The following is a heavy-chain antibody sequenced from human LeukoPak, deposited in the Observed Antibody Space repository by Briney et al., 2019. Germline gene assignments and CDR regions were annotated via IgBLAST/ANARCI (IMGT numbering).Heavy chain of an antibody. V-gene: IGHV4-59*01. CDR1: GGSISNYY. CDR2: IYYSGNT. Sequence: KPSETLSLTCTVAGGSISNYYWSWIRQPPGKGLEWIGYIYYSGNTNYNPSLKSRVTISVDTSKNQFSLKLSAVTAADTAVYYCARDQYYDAFDIWGQGTMVIVSS. D-gene: IGHD1-26*01. J-gene: IGHJ3*02. CDR3: ARDQYYDAFDI.